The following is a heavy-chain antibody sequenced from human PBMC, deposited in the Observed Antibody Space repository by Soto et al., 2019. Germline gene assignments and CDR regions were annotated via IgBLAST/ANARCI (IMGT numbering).Heavy chain of an antibody. CDR1: GFSLSTSGMC. Sequence: ASGPTLVNPTQTLTLTCTFSGFSLSTSGMCVSWIRQPPGKALEWLARIDWDDDKYYSTSLKTRLTISKDTSKNQVVLTMTNMDPVDTATYYCARIRAGSSGWSDFDYWGQGTLVTVSS. V-gene: IGHV2-70*11. D-gene: IGHD6-19*01. J-gene: IGHJ4*02. CDR3: ARIRAGSSGWSDFDY. CDR2: IDWDDDK.